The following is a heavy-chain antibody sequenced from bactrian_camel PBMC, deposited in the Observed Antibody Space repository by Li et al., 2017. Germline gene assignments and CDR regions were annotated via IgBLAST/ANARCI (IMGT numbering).Heavy chain of an antibody. J-gene: IGHJ4*01. CDR2: INSGGGST. CDR1: GFTFNTYC. D-gene: IGHD3*01. V-gene: IGHV3S1*01. CDR3: ATDSLYGFSY. Sequence: HVQLVESGGGLAQPGGSLSLSCATSGFTFNTYCMSWVRQAPGKGLEWISFINSGGGSTYYADSVKGRFTISRDNAKNTLYLQMNSLKTEDTAVYYCATDSLYGFSYWGQGTQVTVS.